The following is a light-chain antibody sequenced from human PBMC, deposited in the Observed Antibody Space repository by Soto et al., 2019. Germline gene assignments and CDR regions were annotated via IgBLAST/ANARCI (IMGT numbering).Light chain of an antibody. CDR3: GTWDSSLSAAGV. CDR2: KNN. CDR1: SSNIGNNY. J-gene: IGLJ2*01. V-gene: IGLV1-51*02. Sequence: QSVLTQPPSVSAAPGQKVTISCSGSSSNIGNNYVSWYQHLPGTAPKLLIYKNNERPSGIPDRFSGSKSGTSATLGITGLQTWDEADYYCGTWDSSLSAAGVFGGGTKVTVL.